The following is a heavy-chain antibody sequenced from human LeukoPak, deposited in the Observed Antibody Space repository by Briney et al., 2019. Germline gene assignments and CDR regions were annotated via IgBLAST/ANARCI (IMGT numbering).Heavy chain of an antibody. CDR2: IYPGDSDT. D-gene: IGHD2-2*01. J-gene: IGHJ5*02. CDR3: ARQVIVVVPAAKRIKWFDP. V-gene: IGHV5-51*01. CDR1: GYSFTSYW. Sequence: AGESLKISCKGSGYSFTSYWIGWVRQMPGKGLEWMGIIYPGDSDTRYSPSFQGQVTISADKSISTAYLQWSSLKASDTAMYYCARQVIVVVPAAKRIKWFDPWGQGTLVTVSS.